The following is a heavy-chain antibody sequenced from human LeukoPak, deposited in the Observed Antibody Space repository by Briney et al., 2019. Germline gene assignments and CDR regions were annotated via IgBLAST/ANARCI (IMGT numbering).Heavy chain of an antibody. Sequence: GGSLRLSCAASGFTFSSYEMNWVRQAPGQGLEWVSYISSSGSTIYYADSVKGRFTISRDNAKNSLYLQMNSLRAEDTAVYYCARALGYCSGGSCYWFDPWAREPWSPSPQ. CDR2: ISSSGSTI. CDR3: ARALGYCSGGSCYWFDP. J-gene: IGHJ5*02. V-gene: IGHV3-48*03. CDR1: GFTFSSYE. D-gene: IGHD2-15*01.